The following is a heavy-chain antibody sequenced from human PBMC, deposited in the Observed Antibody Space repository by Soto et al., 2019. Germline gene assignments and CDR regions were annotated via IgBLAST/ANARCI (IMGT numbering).Heavy chain of an antibody. CDR3: ARVGTYSVKGLEYFHQ. CDR2: VYHTGTT. J-gene: IGHJ1*01. Sequence: QVQLQESGPGLVKPSGTLSLTCAVSSGSISSSNWWSWVRQPPGKGLEWIGEVYHTGTTNYNPSLKRRVTMSVDKSKNHFSLKLSSVTAADTAVYYCARVGTYSVKGLEYFHQWGQGTLVTVSS. CDR1: SGSISSSNW. D-gene: IGHD1-7*01. V-gene: IGHV4-4*02.